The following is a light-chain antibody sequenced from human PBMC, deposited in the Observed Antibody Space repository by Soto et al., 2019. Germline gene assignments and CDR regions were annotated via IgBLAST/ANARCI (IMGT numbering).Light chain of an antibody. Sequence: EIVMTQSPATLSMSPGERATFSCRASQSISSNLAWYQQKPGQAPSLLIYGASTRATGIPARFSVSGSVTEFTLTFSSLQSEDFAFYSCQQYYNRPYTFGQGTKLEIK. V-gene: IGKV3-15*01. J-gene: IGKJ2*01. CDR2: GAS. CDR3: QQYYNRPYT. CDR1: QSISSN.